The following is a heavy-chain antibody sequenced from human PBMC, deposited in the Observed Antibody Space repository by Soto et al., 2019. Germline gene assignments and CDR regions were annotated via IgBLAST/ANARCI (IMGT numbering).Heavy chain of an antibody. CDR2: ISYSGST. CDR3: TRWDY. Sequence: WTWIRQHPGQGLEWIGFISYSGSTYYSSSLKGRVAISADTSKNQFSLKLNSVTASDTAVYYCTRWDYCGQGTLVTVSS. J-gene: IGHJ4*02. V-gene: IGHV4-31*02.